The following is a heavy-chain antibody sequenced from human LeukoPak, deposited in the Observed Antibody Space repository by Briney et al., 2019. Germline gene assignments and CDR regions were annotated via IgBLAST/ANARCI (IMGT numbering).Heavy chain of an antibody. Sequence: GGSLRLSCRASGLPLSNYRMVWVRQAPGKGLEWVANINHEASEKYDVGSVEGRFTIHRDNAKKSLFLQMNSLRAEDTGVYYCATSSYSSSSSWGQGTLVTVSS. J-gene: IGHJ4*02. CDR2: INHEASEK. D-gene: IGHD6-6*01. CDR3: ATSSYSSSSS. V-gene: IGHV3-7*01. CDR1: GLPLSNYR.